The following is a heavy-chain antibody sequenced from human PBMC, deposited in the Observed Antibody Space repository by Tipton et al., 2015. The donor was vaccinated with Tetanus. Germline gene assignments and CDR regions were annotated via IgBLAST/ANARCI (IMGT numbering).Heavy chain of an antibody. D-gene: IGHD1-7*01. Sequence: SLRLSCAASGFTFNSYAMSWVRQAPGKGLEWVSSISAGGACTYYADPVRGRFTFSRDNSRNTLYLQMNSLRAEDTAMYYCAKGGWNYWFDPWGQGTLVTVSS. CDR1: GFTFNSYA. CDR2: ISAGGACT. J-gene: IGHJ5*02. V-gene: IGHV3-23*01. CDR3: AKGGWNYWFDP.